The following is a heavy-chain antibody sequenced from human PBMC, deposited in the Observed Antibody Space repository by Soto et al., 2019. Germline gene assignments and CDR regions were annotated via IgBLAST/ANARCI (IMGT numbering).Heavy chain of an antibody. CDR1: GYSLSDYW. CDR3: ARHVVVSTPFDY. D-gene: IGHD2-15*01. V-gene: IGHV5-51*01. Sequence: EVQLVQSGAEVKKPGESLKISCEASGYSLSDYWIPWVRQRHGKGLEWMGMIYPGDSDTRYNPSFQGQVTISADKSISTAFPQWSSLKASDTAMYYCARHVVVSTPFDYWGQGILVTVSS. CDR2: IYPGDSDT. J-gene: IGHJ4*02.